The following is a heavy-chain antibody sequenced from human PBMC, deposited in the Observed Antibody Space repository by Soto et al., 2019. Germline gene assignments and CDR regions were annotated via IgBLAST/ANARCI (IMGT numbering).Heavy chain of an antibody. J-gene: IGHJ6*02. V-gene: IGHV3-30-3*01. CDR2: TLYDGSNE. CDR1: GFTFSNSS. CDR3: ARGSFGSSGVALDV. D-gene: IGHD6-19*01. Sequence: GGSLRLSCAASGFTFSNSSMHWVRRPPGKGLEWVAVTLYDGSNEYYADSVKGRFTIFRDNSETMIYLQMHSLRAEDTAEYYCARGSFGSSGVALDVWGRGTMVTVSS.